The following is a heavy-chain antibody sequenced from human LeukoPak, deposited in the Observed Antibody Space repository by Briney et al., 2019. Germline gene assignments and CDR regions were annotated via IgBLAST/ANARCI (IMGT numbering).Heavy chain of an antibody. Sequence: SVKVSCKASGGTFSGYAISWVRQAPGQGLEWMGGIIPIFGTANYAQMFQGRVTISTDEPTSTAYMELSSLRSEDTAVYYCARGVERITIFGVVTDWFDPWGQGTLVTVSS. D-gene: IGHD3-3*01. CDR1: GGTFSGYA. V-gene: IGHV1-69*05. J-gene: IGHJ5*02. CDR3: ARGVERITIFGVVTDWFDP. CDR2: IIPIFGTA.